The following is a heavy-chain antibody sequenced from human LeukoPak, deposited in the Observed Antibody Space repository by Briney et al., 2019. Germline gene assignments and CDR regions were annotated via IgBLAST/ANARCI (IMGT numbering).Heavy chain of an antibody. CDR2: FDPEDGET. CDR3: ATDLNCGGDCFGFDR. D-gene: IGHD2-21*02. J-gene: IGHJ5*02. CDR1: GYTLTELS. V-gene: IGHV1-24*01. Sequence: ASVKVSCKVSGYTLTELSMHWVRQAPGKGLEWMGGFDPEDGETIYAQKFQGRVTMTEDTSTDTAYMELSSLRSEDTAVYYCATDLNCGGDCFGFDRWGQGTLVTVSS.